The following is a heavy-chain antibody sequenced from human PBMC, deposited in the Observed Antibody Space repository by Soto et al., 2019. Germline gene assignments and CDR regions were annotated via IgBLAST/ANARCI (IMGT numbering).Heavy chain of an antibody. V-gene: IGHV3-64D*06. J-gene: IGHJ4*01. Sequence: VRQVQGKGLEAISAVSTSGRSTYYADSVKDRFTISRDNSKNTLFLQMGSLRPEDTAIYYCVKQAHRLDGAASAYRGHGTPVPGSP. CDR3: VKQAHRLDGAASAY. CDR2: VSTSGRST. D-gene: IGHD3-16*01.